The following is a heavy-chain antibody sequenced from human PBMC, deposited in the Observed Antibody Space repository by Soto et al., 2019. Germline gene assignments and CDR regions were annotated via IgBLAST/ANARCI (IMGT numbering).Heavy chain of an antibody. V-gene: IGHV3-9*01. J-gene: IGHJ4*02. Sequence: GGSLRLSCAASGFTFDDYAMHWVRQAPGKGLEWVSGISWNSGSIGYADSVKGRFTISRDNAKNSLYLQMNSLRAEDTALYYCAKDFSSWSSGVDYWGQGTLVTVSS. CDR1: GFTFDDYA. CDR2: ISWNSGSI. D-gene: IGHD6-13*01. CDR3: AKDFSSWSSGVDY.